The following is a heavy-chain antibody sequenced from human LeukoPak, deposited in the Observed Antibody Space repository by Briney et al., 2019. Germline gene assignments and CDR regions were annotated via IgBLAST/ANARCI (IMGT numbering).Heavy chain of an antibody. Sequence: GGSLRLSCAASGFTFSSYGIHWVRQAPGKGLEWVANVKYDGSEKYYVDSVKGRFTISRDNAKNSLYLQMNSLRAEDTAVYYCARAPREWLLGYYFDYWGQGTLVTVST. CDR2: VKYDGSEK. V-gene: IGHV3-7*01. CDR1: GFTFSSYG. J-gene: IGHJ4*02. CDR3: ARAPREWLLGYYFDY. D-gene: IGHD3-3*01.